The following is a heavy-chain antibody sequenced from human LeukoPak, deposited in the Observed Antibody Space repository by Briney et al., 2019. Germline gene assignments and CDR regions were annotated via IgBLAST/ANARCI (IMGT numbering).Heavy chain of an antibody. J-gene: IGHJ5*02. D-gene: IGHD3-22*01. CDR1: GFTFSSYA. V-gene: IGHV3-30*01. CDR2: ISYDGSNK. Sequence: GGSLRLSCAASGFTFSSYAMHWVREAPGKGLEWVAVISYDGSNKYYADSVKGRFTISRDNSKNTLYLQMNSLRAEDTAVYYCARVGTPITMIVVVDNWFGPWGQGTLVTVSS. CDR3: ARVGTPITMIVVVDNWFGP.